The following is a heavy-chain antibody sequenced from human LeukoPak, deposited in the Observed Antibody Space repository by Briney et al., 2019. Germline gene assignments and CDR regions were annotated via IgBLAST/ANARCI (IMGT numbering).Heavy chain of an antibody. V-gene: IGHV3-23*01. D-gene: IGHD2-2*03. CDR2: ISDSGGST. CDR1: GFTFSIYG. J-gene: IGHJ4*02. CDR3: AKDRMDPVNY. Sequence: GGTLRLSCAASGFTFSIYGMNWVRQAPGKGLEWVSAISDSGGSTYYADSVKGRFSISRDNSKNTLYLQMNSLRAEDTAVYYCAKDRMDPVNYWGQGTLVTVSS.